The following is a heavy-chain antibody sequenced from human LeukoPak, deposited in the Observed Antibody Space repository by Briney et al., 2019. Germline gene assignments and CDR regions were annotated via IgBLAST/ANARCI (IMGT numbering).Heavy chain of an antibody. CDR2: IIPIFGTA. CDR1: GGTFSSYA. V-gene: IGHV1-69*13. Sequence: GASVKVSCKASGGTFSSYAISWVRQAPGQGLEWMGGIIPIFGTANYAQKFQGRVTITADESTSTAYMELSSLRAEDTAVYYCARDYGLAWYYYDSSGVHPYGMDVWGQGTTVTVSS. CDR3: ARDYGLAWYYYDSSGVHPYGMDV. D-gene: IGHD3-22*01. J-gene: IGHJ6*02.